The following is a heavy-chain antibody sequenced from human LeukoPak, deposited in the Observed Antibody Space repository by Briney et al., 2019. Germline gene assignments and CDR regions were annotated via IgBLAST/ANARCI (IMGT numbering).Heavy chain of an antibody. Sequence: PGGSLRLSCAASGFTFSSYAMSWVRQAPGKGLEWVSAISGSGGSTYYADSAKGRFTISRDNSKNTLYLQMNSLRAEDTAVYYCAKDPVGSSSWPYWYFDLWGRGTLVTVSS. V-gene: IGHV3-23*01. CDR3: AKDPVGSSSWPYWYFDL. D-gene: IGHD6-13*01. CDR1: GFTFSSYA. J-gene: IGHJ2*01. CDR2: ISGSGGST.